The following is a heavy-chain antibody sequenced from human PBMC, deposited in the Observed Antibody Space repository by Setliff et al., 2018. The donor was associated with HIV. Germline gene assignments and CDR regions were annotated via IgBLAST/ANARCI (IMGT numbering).Heavy chain of an antibody. J-gene: IGHJ4*02. V-gene: IGHV1-69*13. Sequence: SVKVSCKASGGTFINSAFNWVRQAPGQGLEWMGSIIPIFGTGNYAQNFQGRVTITADGSTSTAYMELTSLRSEDTAVYYCARKAGYCPHGGCWSPLDYWGQGTLVTVSS. CDR2: IIPIFGTG. D-gene: IGHD2-8*01. CDR3: ARKAGYCPHGGCWSPLDY. CDR1: GGTFINSA.